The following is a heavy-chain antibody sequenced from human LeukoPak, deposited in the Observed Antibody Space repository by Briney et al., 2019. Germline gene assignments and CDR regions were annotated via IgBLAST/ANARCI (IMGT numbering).Heavy chain of an antibody. J-gene: IGHJ4*02. V-gene: IGHV4-34*01. D-gene: IGHD3-10*01. CDR3: ASSYYYGSGSPPGDFDY. Sequence: SETLSLTCAINGGSFSGYYWSWIRKPPGKELEWIGEINHSGSTNYNPSLKSRVTISVDTSKNQFSLKLSSVTAADTAVYYCASSYYYGSGSPPGDFDYWGQGTLVTVSS. CDR2: INHSGST. CDR1: GGSFSGYY.